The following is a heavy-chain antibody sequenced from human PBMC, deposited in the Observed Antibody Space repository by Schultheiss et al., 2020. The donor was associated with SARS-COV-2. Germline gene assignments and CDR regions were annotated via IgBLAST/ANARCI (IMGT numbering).Heavy chain of an antibody. Sequence: GGSLRLSCAASGFTFSSYSMNWVRQAPGKGLEWVSYISSSSSTIYYADSVKGRFTISRDNSKNTLYLQMNSLRAEDTAVYYCARGRVPYYYMDVWGKGTTVTVSS. CDR1: GFTFSSYS. CDR2: ISSSSSTI. V-gene: IGHV3-48*01. D-gene: IGHD2-15*01. J-gene: IGHJ6*03. CDR3: ARGRVPYYYMDV.